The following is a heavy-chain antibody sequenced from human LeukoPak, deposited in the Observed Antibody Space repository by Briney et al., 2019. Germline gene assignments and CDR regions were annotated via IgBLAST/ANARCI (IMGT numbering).Heavy chain of an antibody. J-gene: IGHJ4*02. D-gene: IGHD6-13*01. V-gene: IGHV4-59*01. CDR2: IYYSGTT. CDR3: ARGVNIAAAQYGY. CDR1: GGSISSYY. Sequence: LETLSLTCTVSGGSISSYYWSWIRQPPGKGLEWIGYIYYSGTTNYNPSLKSRVTISVDTSKNQFSLKLSSVTAADTAVYYCARGVNIAAAQYGYWGQGTLVTVSS.